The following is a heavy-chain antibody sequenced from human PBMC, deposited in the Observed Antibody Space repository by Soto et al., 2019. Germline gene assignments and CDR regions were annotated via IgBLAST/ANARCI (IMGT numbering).Heavy chain of an antibody. V-gene: IGHV1-2*04. CDR2: INPNSGGT. J-gene: IGHJ6*02. CDR1: GYTFTGYY. Sequence: SVKVSCKASGYTFTGYYMHWVRQAPGQGLEWMGWINPNSGGTNYAQKFQGWVTMTRDTSISTAYMELSRLRSDDTAVYYCARVPTRRGYGMSVWGQGTTVTVSS. CDR3: ARVPTRRGYGMSV.